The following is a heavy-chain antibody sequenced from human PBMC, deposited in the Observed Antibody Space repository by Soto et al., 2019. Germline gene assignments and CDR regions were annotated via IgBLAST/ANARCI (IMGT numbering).Heavy chain of an antibody. V-gene: IGHV1-69*13. CDR2: IIPIFGTA. D-gene: IGHD3-22*01. Sequence: SVKVSCKASGGTFSSYAISWVRQAPGQGLEWMGGIIPIFGTANYAQKFQGRVTITADESTSTAYMELSSLRSEDTAVYYCAREGYYDSSGYYYFDYWGQGTLVTVSS. CDR3: AREGYYDSSGYYYFDY. CDR1: GGTFSSYA. J-gene: IGHJ4*02.